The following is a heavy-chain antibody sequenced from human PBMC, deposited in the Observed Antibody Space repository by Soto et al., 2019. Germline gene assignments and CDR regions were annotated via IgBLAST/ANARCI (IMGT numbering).Heavy chain of an antibody. Sequence: GGSPRLSCAASGFTFSSYSMNWVRQAPGKGLEWVSSLSSSSGHIYYADSVKGRFTISRDNAKNSLYLQMNSLRAEDTAVYYCVRHWLATREFDYWGQGTLVTVSS. V-gene: IGHV3-21*01. CDR2: LSSSSGHI. D-gene: IGHD1-26*01. CDR1: GFTFSSYS. J-gene: IGHJ4*02. CDR3: VRHWLATREFDY.